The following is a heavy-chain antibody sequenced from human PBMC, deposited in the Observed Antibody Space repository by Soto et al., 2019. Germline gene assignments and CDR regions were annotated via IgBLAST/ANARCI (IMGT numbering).Heavy chain of an antibody. Sequence: QLQLQESGSGLVKPSQTLSLTCAVSGGPISSGGYSWSWIRQPPGKGLECIGYIYHSGSTYYNPSLKSRVTISVDRSKNQCSLKLSSVTAADTAVYYCASRPPYYYGSGSYGFDPWGQGTLVTVSS. D-gene: IGHD3-10*01. J-gene: IGHJ5*02. CDR3: ASRPPYYYGSGSYGFDP. CDR2: IYHSGST. V-gene: IGHV4-30-2*01. CDR1: GGPISSGGYS.